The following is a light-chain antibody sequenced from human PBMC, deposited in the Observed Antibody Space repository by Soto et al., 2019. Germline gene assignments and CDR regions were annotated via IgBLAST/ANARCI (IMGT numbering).Light chain of an antibody. CDR2: GAS. CDR1: QSVSSSY. Sequence: EIVLTQSPGTLSLSPGERATLSCRASQSVSSSYLAWYQQKPGQAPRLLIYGASSRATGIPDRFSGSGSGTDFTLTISRLEPEDFAEYYWQQYGSSSWTFGQGTKVEIK. J-gene: IGKJ1*01. V-gene: IGKV3-20*01. CDR3: QQYGSSSWT.